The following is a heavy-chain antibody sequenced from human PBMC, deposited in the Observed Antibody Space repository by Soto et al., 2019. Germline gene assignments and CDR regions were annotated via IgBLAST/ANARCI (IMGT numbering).Heavy chain of an antibody. J-gene: IGHJ4*02. Sequence: ASVKVSCKASGYTFTGYYMHWVRQAPGQGLEWMGWINPNSGGTNYAQKFQGRVTMTRDTSISTAYMELSRLRSDDTAVYYCATIGDLGGYFDWFSPQNARPSLGYWGQGTLVTVSS. CDR3: ATIGDLGGYFDWFSPQNARPSLGY. CDR2: INPNSGGT. V-gene: IGHV1-2*02. CDR1: GYTFTGYY. D-gene: IGHD3-9*01.